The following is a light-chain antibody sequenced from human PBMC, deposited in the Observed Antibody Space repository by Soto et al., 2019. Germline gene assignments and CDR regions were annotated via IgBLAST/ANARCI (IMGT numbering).Light chain of an antibody. CDR2: GAS. CDR3: QQYNNWPPFT. Sequence: EIVMTQSPATLSVSPGEGATLSCGASQSVSSNLAWYQQKPGQAPRLLIYGASTRATGIPARFSGSGSGTEFTLTISSLQSEDFAVYYCQQYNNWPPFTFGPGTKVDIK. CDR1: QSVSSN. J-gene: IGKJ3*01. V-gene: IGKV3-15*01.